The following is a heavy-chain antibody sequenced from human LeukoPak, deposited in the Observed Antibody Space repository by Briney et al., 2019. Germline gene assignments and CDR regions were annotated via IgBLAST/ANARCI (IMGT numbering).Heavy chain of an antibody. J-gene: IGHJ4*02. V-gene: IGHV3-23*01. Sequence: GGSLRLSCAASGFTFSSYAMSWVRQAPGKGLEWVSHISGSGGSPYYADSVKGRFTISRDNAKNTLYLQMNSLRAEDTAVYYCARVLSSGFDYWGQGTLVTVSS. CDR1: GFTFSSYA. CDR2: ISGSGGSP. CDR3: ARVLSSGFDY. D-gene: IGHD3-22*01.